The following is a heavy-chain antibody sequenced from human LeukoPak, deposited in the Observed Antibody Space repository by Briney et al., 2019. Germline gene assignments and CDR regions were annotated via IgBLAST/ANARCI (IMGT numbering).Heavy chain of an antibody. CDR2: IYYSGST. Sequence: SETLSLTCTVSGGSISSGGYYWSWIRQHPGKGLEWIGYIYYSGSTYHNPSLKSRVTISVDTSKNQFSLKLSSVTAADTAVYYCARACPYYYGSGSFYFDYWGQGTLVTVSS. J-gene: IGHJ4*02. D-gene: IGHD3-10*01. CDR3: ARACPYYYGSGSFYFDY. CDR1: GGSISSGGYY. V-gene: IGHV4-31*03.